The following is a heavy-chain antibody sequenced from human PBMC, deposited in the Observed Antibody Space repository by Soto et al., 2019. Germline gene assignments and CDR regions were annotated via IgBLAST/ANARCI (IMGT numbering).Heavy chain of an antibody. Sequence: XGSLRLSCSASGFTFDDYTMHWVRQAPGKGLEWVSLISWDGGSTYYADSVKGRFTISRDNSKNSLYLQMNSLRTEDTALYYCAKDGAGFSYGSNFDYWGQGNLVTVSS. J-gene: IGHJ4*02. V-gene: IGHV3-43*01. CDR2: ISWDGGST. D-gene: IGHD5-18*01. CDR1: GFTFDDYT. CDR3: AKDGAGFSYGSNFDY.